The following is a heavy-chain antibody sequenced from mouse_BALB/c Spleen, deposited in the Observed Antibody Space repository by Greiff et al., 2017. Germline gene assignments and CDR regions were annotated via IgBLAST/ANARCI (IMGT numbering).Heavy chain of an antibody. D-gene: IGHD2-14*01. Sequence: EVKLVESGPGLVKPSQSLSLTCTVTGYSITSDYAWYWIRQFPGNKLEWMGYISYSGSTSYNPSLKSRISITRDTSKNQFFLQLNSVTTEDTATYYCAREEYYRYERPWFAYWGQGTLVTVSA. V-gene: IGHV3-2*02. CDR3: AREEYYRYERPWFAY. J-gene: IGHJ3*01. CDR2: ISYSGST. CDR1: GYSITSDYA.